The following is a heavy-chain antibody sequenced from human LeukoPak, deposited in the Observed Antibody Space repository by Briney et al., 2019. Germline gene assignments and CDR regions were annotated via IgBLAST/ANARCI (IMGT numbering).Heavy chain of an antibody. CDR2: INDRGNRI. CDR3: ARDFKWSFDS. CDR1: GFSFSTNG. J-gene: IGHJ4*02. V-gene: IGHV3-48*02. Sequence: GGSLRLSCAASGFSFSTNGMHWVRQAPGKGLEWVSHINDRGNRIYYADSVKGRFTISRDIAKNSLYLQMNSLRDEDTAVYYCARDFKWSFDSWGQGILVTISS. D-gene: IGHD1-26*01.